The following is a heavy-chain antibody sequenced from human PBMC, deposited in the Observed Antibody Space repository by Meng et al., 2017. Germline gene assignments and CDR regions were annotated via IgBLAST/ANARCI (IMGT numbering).Heavy chain of an antibody. CDR1: GGSVSSGSYY. V-gene: IGHV4-61*01. J-gene: IGHJ4*02. D-gene: IGHD6-19*01. CDR2: IYYSGST. Sequence: QGHLEGSAQGLVRPSETLSLTCTVYGGSVSSGSYYWSWIRQSQGKGLEWIGYIYYSGSTNYNPSLKSRVTISVDTSKNQFSLKLSSVTAADTAVYYCARAIAVAGITIDYWGQGTLVTVSS. CDR3: ARAIAVAGITIDY.